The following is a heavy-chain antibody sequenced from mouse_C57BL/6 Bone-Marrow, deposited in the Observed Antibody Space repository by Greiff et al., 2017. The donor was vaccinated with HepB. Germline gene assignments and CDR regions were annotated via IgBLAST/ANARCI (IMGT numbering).Heavy chain of an antibody. Sequence: DVKLVESGGDLVKPGGSLKLSCAASGFTFSSYGMSWVRQTPDKRLEWVATLSSGGSYTYYPDSVKGRFTISRDNAKKTLYLQKSSLKSEDTAMYYCASRLHGAWFAYWGQGTLVTVSA. CDR1: GFTFSSYG. D-gene: IGHD2-4*01. J-gene: IGHJ3*01. CDR2: LSSGGSYT. CDR3: ASRLHGAWFAY. V-gene: IGHV5-6*02.